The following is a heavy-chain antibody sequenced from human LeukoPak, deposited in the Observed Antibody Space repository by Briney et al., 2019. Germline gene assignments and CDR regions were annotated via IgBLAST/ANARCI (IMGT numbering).Heavy chain of an antibody. CDR2: ISSASNTI. D-gene: IGHD3-10*01. CDR1: GFTFSSYS. CDR3: ARDGWFGDYNWFDP. V-gene: IGHV3-48*01. J-gene: IGHJ5*02. Sequence: GGSLRLSCAASGFTFSSYSMNWVRQAPGKGLEWVSYISSASNTIYYADSVKGRFTVSRDNAKNSLFLQMNSLRAEDTAMYYCARDGWFGDYNWFDPWGQGTLVTVSS.